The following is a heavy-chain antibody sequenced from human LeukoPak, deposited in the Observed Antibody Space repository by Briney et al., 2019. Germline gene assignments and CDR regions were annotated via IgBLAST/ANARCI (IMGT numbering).Heavy chain of an antibody. CDR2: IYYSGST. J-gene: IGHJ4*02. D-gene: IGHD4-17*01. V-gene: IGHV4-59*01. CDR1: GGSISSYY. Sequence: SETLSLTCTVSGGSISSYYWSWVRQPPGKGLEWIGYIYYSGSTSYNPSLKSRLTISVDTSKNQFSLRLSSVTAADTAVYYCARLGDYGSSDYWGQGTLVTVSS. CDR3: ARLGDYGSSDY.